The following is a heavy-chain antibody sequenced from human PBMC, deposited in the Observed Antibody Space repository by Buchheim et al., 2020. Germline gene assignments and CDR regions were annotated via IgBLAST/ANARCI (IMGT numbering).Heavy chain of an antibody. J-gene: IGHJ4*02. CDR1: GFTYSTYA. CDR3: AKLLSQWDLLGPFDH. V-gene: IGHV3-23*01. Sequence: EVQLLESGGGLVQPGGSLRLSCAASGFTYSTYAMSWVRQAPGKGLEWVSGLSGSGASTYYAASVKGRFTISRDNSKSTLYLQMNSLRAEDTALYYCAKLLSQWDLLGPFDHWGQGIL. CDR2: LSGSGAST. D-gene: IGHD1-26*01.